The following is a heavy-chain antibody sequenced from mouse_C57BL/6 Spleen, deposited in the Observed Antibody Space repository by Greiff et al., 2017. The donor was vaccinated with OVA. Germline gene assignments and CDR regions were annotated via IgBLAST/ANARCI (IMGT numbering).Heavy chain of an antibody. CDR2: ISYDGSN. CDR3: ARDLYYGNYEAY. V-gene: IGHV3-6*01. D-gene: IGHD2-1*01. J-gene: IGHJ3*01. Sequence: DVQLQESGPGLVKPSQSLSLTCSVTGYSITSGYYWNWIRQFPGNKLEWMGYISYDGSNNYNPSLKNRISITRDTSKNQFFLKLNSVTTEDTATYYCARDLYYGNYEAYWGQGTLVTVSA. CDR1: GYSITSGYY.